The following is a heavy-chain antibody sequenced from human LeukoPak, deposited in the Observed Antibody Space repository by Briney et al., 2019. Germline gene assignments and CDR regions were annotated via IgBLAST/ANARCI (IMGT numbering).Heavy chain of an antibody. CDR2: MNPNSSNT. CDR1: GYTFTSYG. V-gene: IGHV1-8*01. Sequence: EASVKVSCRASGYTFTSYGINWVRQATGQGLEWTGWMNPNSSNTGYAQKFQGRVTMTRNIAIGTAYMELSSLTSEDTAIYYCVRVPPRTTNYAYWGQGTLVTVSS. D-gene: IGHD1-14*01. CDR3: VRVPPRTTNYAY. J-gene: IGHJ4*02.